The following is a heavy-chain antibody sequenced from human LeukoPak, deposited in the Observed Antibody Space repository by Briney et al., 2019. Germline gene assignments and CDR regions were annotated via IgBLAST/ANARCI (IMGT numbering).Heavy chain of an antibody. CDR1: GFTFSSYA. CDR3: ARDQAARGDGKGTYYYYGMDV. CDR2: ISPSGGYM. J-gene: IGHJ6*02. Sequence: GGSLRLSCAASGFTFSSYAMNWVRQAPGKGLEWVSSISPSGGYMYYADSLKGRFTISRDNAKNSLYLQMNSLRAEDTAVYYCARDQAARGDGKGTYYYYGMDVWGQGTTVTVSS. D-gene: IGHD6-6*01. V-gene: IGHV3-21*01.